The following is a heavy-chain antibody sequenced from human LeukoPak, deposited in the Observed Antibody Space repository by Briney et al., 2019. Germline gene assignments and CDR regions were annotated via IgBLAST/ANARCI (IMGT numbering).Heavy chain of an antibody. CDR2: ISDSGSIT. V-gene: IGHV3-23*01. CDR3: AKDARHTSGWYFFDY. J-gene: IGHJ4*02. CDR1: GFAFSSQA. Sequence: GGSLRLSCAASGFAFSSQAMGWVRQAPGKGLEWVSVISDSGSITYYTDSVKGRFTISRDNSKNRLFLQMNSLRAEDTAVYYCAKDARHTSGWYFFDYWGQGSLVTVSS. D-gene: IGHD6-19*01.